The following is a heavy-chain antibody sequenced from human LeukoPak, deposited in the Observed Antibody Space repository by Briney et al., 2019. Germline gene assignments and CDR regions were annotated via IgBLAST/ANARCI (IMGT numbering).Heavy chain of an antibody. J-gene: IGHJ4*02. CDR2: ISGSGGST. Sequence: GGSLRLSCAASGFTFSSYAMSWVRQAPGKGLEWVSAISGSGGSTYYADSVKGRFTISRDNSKNTLYLQMNSLRAEDTAVYYCAKDRGDYDILTGYSDYWGQGTPVTVSS. CDR1: GFTFSSYA. V-gene: IGHV3-23*01. D-gene: IGHD3-9*01. CDR3: AKDRGDYDILTGYSDY.